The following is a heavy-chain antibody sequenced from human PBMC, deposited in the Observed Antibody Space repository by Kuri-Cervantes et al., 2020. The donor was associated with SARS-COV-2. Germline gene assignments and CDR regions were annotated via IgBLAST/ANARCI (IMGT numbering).Heavy chain of an antibody. CDR2: IYYSGST. CDR1: GGSISSYY. D-gene: IGHD1-1*01. CDR3: ARKPSKLERQDFDY. V-gene: IGHV4-59*12. Sequence: SETLSLTCTVSGGSISSYYWSWIRQPPGKGLEWIGYIYYSGSTNYNPSLKSRVTISVDTSKNQFSLKLSSVTAADTAVYYCARKPSKLERQDFDYWGQGTLVTVSS. J-gene: IGHJ4*02.